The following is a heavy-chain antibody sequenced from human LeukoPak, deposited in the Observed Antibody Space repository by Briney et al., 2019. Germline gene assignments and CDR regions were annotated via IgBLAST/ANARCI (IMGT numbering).Heavy chain of an antibody. CDR2: ISGSGGST. CDR1: GFTFSSYA. J-gene: IGHJ4*02. D-gene: IGHD5-12*01. Sequence: GGSLRLSCAAPGFTFSSYAMSWVRQAPGKGLEWVSAISGSGGSTYYADSVKGRFTIPRDNSKNTLYLQMNSLRAEDTAVYYCAKDKYSGYDTNFDYWGQGTLVTVSS. CDR3: AKDKYSGYDTNFDY. V-gene: IGHV3-23*01.